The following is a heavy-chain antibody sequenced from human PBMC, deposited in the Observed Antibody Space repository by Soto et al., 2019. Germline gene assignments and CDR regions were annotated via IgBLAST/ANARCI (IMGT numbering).Heavy chain of an antibody. CDR2: IYHSGST. J-gene: IGHJ5*02. Sequence: SETRSLTCAVSGGSISSSNWWSWVRQPPGKGLEWIGEIYHSGSTNYNPSLKSRVTISVDKSKNQFSLKLSSVTAADTAVYYCARENCSGGSCYSTSANWFDPWGQGTLVTVSS. CDR1: GGSISSSNW. V-gene: IGHV4-4*02. CDR3: ARENCSGGSCYSTSANWFDP. D-gene: IGHD2-15*01.